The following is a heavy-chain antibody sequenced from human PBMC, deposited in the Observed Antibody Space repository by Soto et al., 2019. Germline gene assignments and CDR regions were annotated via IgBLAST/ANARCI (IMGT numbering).Heavy chain of an antibody. V-gene: IGHV4-30-4*01. J-gene: IGHJ4*02. CDR2: IYYSGST. CDR3: ARGGGDYDPSFDY. Sequence: QVQLQESGPGLVKPSQTLSLTCTVSGGSISSGDYYWSWIREPPGKALEWLGYIYYSGSTYYNPSLKSRVTISVDTSKNPFSLKLSSVTAADTAVYYCARGGGDYDPSFDYWGQGTLVTVSS. D-gene: IGHD4-17*01. CDR1: GGSISSGDYY.